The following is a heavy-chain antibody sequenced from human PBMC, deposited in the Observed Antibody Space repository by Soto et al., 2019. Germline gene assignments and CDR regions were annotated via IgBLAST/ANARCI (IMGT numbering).Heavy chain of an antibody. CDR1: EFTISKYG. CDR2: IWHDGSYK. Sequence: QVQLVESGGGVVQPGRSLRLSCAASEFTISKYGMHWVRQAPGKGLEWVAVIWHDGSYKYNADSVKGRFTVSRDNSKNTLYLQMNSLKVEDTAVYYCARGNWNNGYFDYWCQGTLVTVSS. J-gene: IGHJ4*02. V-gene: IGHV3-33*01. CDR3: ARGNWNNGYFDY. D-gene: IGHD1-1*01.